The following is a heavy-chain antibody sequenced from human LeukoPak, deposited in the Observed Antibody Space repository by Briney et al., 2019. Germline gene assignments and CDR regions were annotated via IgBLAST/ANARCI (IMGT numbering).Heavy chain of an antibody. CDR3: ARHKMIRGIGYYYYMDV. CDR1: GGSFSDYD. D-gene: IGHD3-10*01. V-gene: IGHV4-34*01. Sequence: SETLSLTCAVYGGSFSDYDWSWIRQPPGKGLEWIGEINHSGSTNCDPSLKSRISMSIDTSKSQFSLNLRSVTAADTAVYYCARHKMIRGIGYYYYMDVWGKGTTVTISS. CDR2: INHSGST. J-gene: IGHJ6*03.